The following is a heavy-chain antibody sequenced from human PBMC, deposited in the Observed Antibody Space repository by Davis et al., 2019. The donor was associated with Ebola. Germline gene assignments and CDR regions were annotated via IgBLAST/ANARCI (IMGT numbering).Heavy chain of an antibody. J-gene: IGHJ3*02. CDR2: ISSSSSYI. CDR1: GFTFSSYS. Sequence: GGSLRLSCAASGFTFSSYSMNWVRQAPGKGLEWVSSISSSSSYIYYADSVKGRFTISRDNAKNSLYLQMNSLRAEDTAVYYCARDVLPITAMVQGGAFDIWGQGTMVTVSS. CDR3: ARDVLPITAMVQGGAFDI. D-gene: IGHD5-18*01. V-gene: IGHV3-21*01.